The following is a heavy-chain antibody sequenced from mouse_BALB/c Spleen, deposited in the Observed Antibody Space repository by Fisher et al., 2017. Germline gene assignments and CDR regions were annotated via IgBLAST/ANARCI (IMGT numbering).Heavy chain of an antibody. Sequence: KFKGKATLTVGKSSSTAYMQLSSLTSEDSAVYYCAREGTARASYAMDYWGQGTSVTVSS. D-gene: IGHD3-2*01. V-gene: IGHV1-64*01. CDR3: AREGTARASYAMDY. J-gene: IGHJ4*01.